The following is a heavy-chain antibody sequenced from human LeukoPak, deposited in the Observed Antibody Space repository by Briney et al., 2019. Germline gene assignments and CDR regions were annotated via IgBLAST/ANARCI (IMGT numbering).Heavy chain of an antibody. Sequence: PGRSLRLSCAGAGLTFDDYAMHWVRQTPGKGPEWVSGISWNSGNIAYADFVGGRFTISRDNAKNSLSLQMNSLSDEDTAVYYCAKDAYGGATFFYYMDVWGKGTRVTVSS. D-gene: IGHD2/OR15-2a*01. J-gene: IGHJ6*03. CDR2: ISWNSGNI. CDR1: GLTFDDYA. CDR3: AKDAYGGATFFYYMDV. V-gene: IGHV3-9*01.